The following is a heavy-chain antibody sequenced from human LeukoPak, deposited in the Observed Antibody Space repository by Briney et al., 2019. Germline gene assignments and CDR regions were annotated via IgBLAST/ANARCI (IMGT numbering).Heavy chain of an antibody. J-gene: IGHJ5*02. CDR2: ISDSGGST. Sequence: GGSLRLSCAASGFTFSTYGMTWVRQAPGKGLEWASSISDSGGSTQSADSVKGRFTISRDNSKNTLYLQMNSLRAEDTAEYYCAKHTHNHGGFFDPWGQGILVTVSS. CDR3: AKHTHNHGGFFDP. CDR1: GFTFSTYG. V-gene: IGHV3-23*01. D-gene: IGHD2-15*01.